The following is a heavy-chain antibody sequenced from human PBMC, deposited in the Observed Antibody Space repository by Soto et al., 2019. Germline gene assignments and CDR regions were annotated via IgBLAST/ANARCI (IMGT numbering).Heavy chain of an antibody. CDR3: ARVEDYGDYFDY. D-gene: IGHD4-17*01. CDR2: IYDTGTT. Sequence: QVQLQEAGPGLVKPSETLSLTCTVSGASVRSGSYYWSWVRQPPGRGLEWIGYIYDTGTTNYNPSLKSQVTMSVDTSKNHFSLKLNSRPAADTAVYYCARVEDYGDYFDYWGQGTLVNVAS. CDR1: GASVRSGSYY. V-gene: IGHV4-61*01. J-gene: IGHJ4*02.